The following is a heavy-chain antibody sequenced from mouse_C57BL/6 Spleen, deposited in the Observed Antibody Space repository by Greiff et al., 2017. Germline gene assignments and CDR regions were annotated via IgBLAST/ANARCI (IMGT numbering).Heavy chain of an antibody. V-gene: IGHV1-55*01. CDR1: GYTFTSYW. CDR2: IYPGSGST. J-gene: IGHJ4*01. Sequence: QVQLQQPGAELVKPGASVKMSCKASGYTFTSYWITWVKQRPGQGLEWIGDIYPGSGSTNYNEKFKSKATLTVDTSSSTAYMQLSSLTSEDSAVYYCARVDGYYLHYYAMDYWGQGTSVTVSS. CDR3: ARVDGYYLHYYAMDY. D-gene: IGHD2-3*01.